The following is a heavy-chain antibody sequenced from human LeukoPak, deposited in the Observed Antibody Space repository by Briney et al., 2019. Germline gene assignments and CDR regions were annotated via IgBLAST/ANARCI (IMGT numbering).Heavy chain of an antibody. CDR2: IKPDGSEK. Sequence: GGSLRLSCAASGLTFSGYWMNWVRQAPGKGLEWVASIKPDGSEKYYVDSVKGRFTISRDNAKKSLYLQMTSLRDEDTAVYYCARGSSDYSGQGTLVTVSS. CDR1: GLTFSGYW. J-gene: IGHJ4*02. CDR3: ARGSSDY. V-gene: IGHV3-7*04.